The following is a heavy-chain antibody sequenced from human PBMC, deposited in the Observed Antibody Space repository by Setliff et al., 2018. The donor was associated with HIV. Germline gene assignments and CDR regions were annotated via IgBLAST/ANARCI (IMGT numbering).Heavy chain of an antibody. CDR1: GGSFRGYY. CDR2: IIHSGGT. D-gene: IGHD2-15*01. V-gene: IGHV4-34*01. CDR3: ARGGLGVVGAIDY. J-gene: IGHJ4*02. Sequence: PSETLSLTCAVYGGSFRGYYWTWIRQPPGRGLEWIGEIIHSGGTNYNRSLKSRVTISVDTSKNQFSLNLSSVTAADTAVYYCARGGLGVVGAIDYWSQGTLVTVSS.